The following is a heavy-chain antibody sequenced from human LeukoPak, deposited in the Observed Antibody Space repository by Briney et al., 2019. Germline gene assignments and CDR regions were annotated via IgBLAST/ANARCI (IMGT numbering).Heavy chain of an antibody. CDR2: ISGSGGST. D-gene: IGHD5-18*01. CDR3: AKSIGYSYGSTA. J-gene: IGHJ5*02. V-gene: IGHV3-23*01. CDR1: GFTFSSYV. Sequence: GGSLRLSCAASGFTFSSYVMSWVRQAPGKGLEWVSAISGSGGSTYYADSVKGRFTISRDNSKNTLYLQMNSLRAEDTAVYYCAKSIGYSYGSTAWGQGTLVTVSS.